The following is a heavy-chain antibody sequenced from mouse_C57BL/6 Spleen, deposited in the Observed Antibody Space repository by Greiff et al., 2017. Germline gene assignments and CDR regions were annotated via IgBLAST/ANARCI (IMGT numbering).Heavy chain of an antibody. D-gene: IGHD2-1*01. CDR2: INPYNGDT. CDR1: GYSFTGYF. J-gene: IGHJ4*01. CDR3: ERGDYYGNSYYARDQ. V-gene: IGHV1-20*01. Sequence: EVQLQESGPELVKPGDSVKISCKASGYSFTGYFMNWVMQSHGKSLEWIGRINPYNGDTFYNQKFKGKATLTVDKSSSTAHMELRSLTSEDSAVYYCERGDYYGNSYYARDQWGQRTSVPVPS.